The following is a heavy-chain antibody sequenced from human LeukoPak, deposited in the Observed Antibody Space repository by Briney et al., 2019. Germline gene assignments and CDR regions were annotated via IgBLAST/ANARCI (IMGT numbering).Heavy chain of an antibody. CDR3: ARANALYCSSTSCLLDY. CDR2: INPNSGGT. Sequence: GASVKVSSKASGYTFTDYYIHWVRQAPGQGLEWMAWINPNSGGTYYAQNFHDRITLTRDTSISTAYMELSRLRSDDTAIYYCARANALYCSSTSCLLDYWGQGTLVTVSS. J-gene: IGHJ4*02. CDR1: GYTFTDYY. V-gene: IGHV1-2*02. D-gene: IGHD2-2*01.